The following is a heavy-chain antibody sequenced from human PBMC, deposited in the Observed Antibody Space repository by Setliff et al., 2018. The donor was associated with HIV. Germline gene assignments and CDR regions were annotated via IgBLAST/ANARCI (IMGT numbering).Heavy chain of an antibody. CDR3: ARNSDAAGYFLY. Sequence: VASVKVSCKASGGTFTSYAIHWVRQAPGQGLEWMGGIIPIVGITNYAQKFQVRVTITADKSTNTAYMDLHSLTSEDTAVYYCARNSDAAGYFLYWGQGTPVTVSS. CDR1: GGTFTSYA. CDR2: IIPIVGIT. V-gene: IGHV1-69*10. J-gene: IGHJ1*01. D-gene: IGHD6-13*01.